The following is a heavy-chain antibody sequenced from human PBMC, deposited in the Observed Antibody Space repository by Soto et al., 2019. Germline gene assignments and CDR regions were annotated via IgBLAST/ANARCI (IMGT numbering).Heavy chain of an antibody. D-gene: IGHD2-8*01. Sequence: QVQLVQSGAEVKKPGASVKVSCKASGYTFTSYGVNWVRQAPGQGLEWMGWIRSYNNSTNYAQKLQGRVTMTTDTSTNTAYMELRSLRADDTAVYYCARHGNGDDYWGQGTLVTVSS. CDR1: GYTFTSYG. V-gene: IGHV1-18*01. J-gene: IGHJ4*02. CDR2: IRSYNNST. CDR3: ARHGNGDDY.